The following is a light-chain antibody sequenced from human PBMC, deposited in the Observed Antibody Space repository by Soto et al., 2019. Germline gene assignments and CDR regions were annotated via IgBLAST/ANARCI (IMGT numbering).Light chain of an antibody. CDR2: DVS. V-gene: IGLV2-8*01. CDR1: SSDVGGYNY. Sequence: QSALTQPPSASGSPGQSVTISCTGTSSDVGGYNYVSWYQRHPGKAPKLMIYDVSKRPSGVPDRFSGSKSGNTASLTVSGLQAEDDAEYYCSSYAGSNNLVFGGGTKLTVL. J-gene: IGLJ3*02. CDR3: SSYAGSNNLV.